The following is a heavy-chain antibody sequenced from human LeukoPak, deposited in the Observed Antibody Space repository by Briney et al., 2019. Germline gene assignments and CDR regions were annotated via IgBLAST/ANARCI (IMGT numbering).Heavy chain of an antibody. V-gene: IGHV1-2*02. D-gene: IGHD3-9*01. J-gene: IGHJ5*02. CDR3: ARDLDDILTNNWFDP. CDR2: INPNSGGT. CDR1: GYTFTGYY. Sequence: ASVKVSCKASGYTFTGYYMHWVRQAPGQGLEWMGWINPNSGGTNYAQKFQGRVTMTRDTSISTAYMELSRLRSDDTAVYYCARDLDDILTNNWFDPWGQGTLVTVS.